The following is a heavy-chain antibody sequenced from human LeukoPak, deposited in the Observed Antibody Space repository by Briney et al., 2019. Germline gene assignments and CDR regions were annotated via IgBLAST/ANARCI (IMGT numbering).Heavy chain of an antibody. D-gene: IGHD1-26*01. V-gene: IGHV3-21*01. CDR2: ISSSSTYM. CDR3: ARDVFSLGSGRYVGGAFDI. CDR1: GFTFSTYS. Sequence: PGGSLRLSCAASGFTFSTYSMSWVRQAPGKGLEWVSSISSSSTYMYYVDSVKGRFTISRDNAKNSLYLQMNSLRAEDTAVYYCARDVFSLGSGRYVGGAFDIWGQGTMVTVSS. J-gene: IGHJ3*02.